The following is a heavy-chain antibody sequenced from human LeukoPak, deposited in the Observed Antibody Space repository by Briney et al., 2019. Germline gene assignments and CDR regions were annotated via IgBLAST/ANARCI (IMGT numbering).Heavy chain of an antibody. CDR3: ARGGWFGESPFDY. CDR2: IYTSGST. V-gene: IGHV4-61*02. J-gene: IGHJ4*02. Sequence: SETLSLTCTVSGGSISSGPYYWSWIRQPAGKGLEWIGRIYTSGSTNYNPSLKSRVTISLDTSKNQFSLKLSSVTAADTAVYYCARGGWFGESPFDYWGQGTLVTVSS. D-gene: IGHD3-10*01. CDR1: GGSISSGPYY.